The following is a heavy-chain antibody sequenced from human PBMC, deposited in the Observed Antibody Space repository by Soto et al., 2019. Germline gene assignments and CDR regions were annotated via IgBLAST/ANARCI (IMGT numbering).Heavy chain of an antibody. CDR3: ARSPIVIKPGAINPTVAYYNGMDV. CDR1: GYTFTGYY. Sequence: ASVKVSCKASGYTFTGYYMHWVRQAPGQGLEWMGWINPNSGGTNYAQKFQGWVTMTRDTSISTGYMELSRLRSDDTAVYYCARSPIVIKPGAINPTVAYYNGMDVCDKGPTGTVS. D-gene: IGHD2-2*02. J-gene: IGHJ6*04. V-gene: IGHV1-2*04. CDR2: INPNSGGT.